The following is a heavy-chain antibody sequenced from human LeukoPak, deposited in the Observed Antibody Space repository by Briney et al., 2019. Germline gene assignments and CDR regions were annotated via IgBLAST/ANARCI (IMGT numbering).Heavy chain of an antibody. V-gene: IGHV3-23*01. CDR2: ISDSGDYT. Sequence: PGGSLRLSCAGSGFTFSSYAMSWVRQAQGQGLEWDSVISDSGDYTSYADSVRGRFTISRDNSRNTLYLQMISLRPEDTAVYYCAKDTSIGKYCTNGVCSPFDYWGQGTLVTVSS. D-gene: IGHD2-8*01. CDR3: AKDTSIGKYCTNGVCSPFDY. J-gene: IGHJ4*02. CDR1: GFTFSSYA.